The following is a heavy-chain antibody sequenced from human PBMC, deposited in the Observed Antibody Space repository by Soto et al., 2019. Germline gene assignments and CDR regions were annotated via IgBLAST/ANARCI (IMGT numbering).Heavy chain of an antibody. CDR1: GNSFTSYS. D-gene: IGHD3-16*01. CDR2: IIASNGNT. V-gene: IGHV1-3*01. CDR3: ARDYENASGLDY. Sequence: ASVKVSCKASGNSFTSYSIHWVRQAPGQRLEWVGWIIASNGNTIYSQNFRGRVSITRDTSASTAYMELSSLRSEDTAVYYCARDYENASGLDYWGQGTQVTVSS. J-gene: IGHJ4*02.